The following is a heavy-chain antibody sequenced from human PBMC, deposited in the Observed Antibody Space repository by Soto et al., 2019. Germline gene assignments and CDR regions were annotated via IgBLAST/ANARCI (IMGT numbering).Heavy chain of an antibody. V-gene: IGHV4-34*01. CDR3: ATSYYNFCSARDLAYFDY. D-gene: IGHD3-3*01. CDR2: INHSGST. CDR1: GVSFTGYY. J-gene: IGHJ4*02. Sequence: QVQLQQWGAGLLKPSETLSLTCAVSGVSFTGYYWSWVRQPPGKGLEWIGEINHSGSTNYNPTLQSRNTISEDTYKKQFSLKLSSVTAADTAVYYCATSYYNFCSARDLAYFDYWGQGNLVTVSS.